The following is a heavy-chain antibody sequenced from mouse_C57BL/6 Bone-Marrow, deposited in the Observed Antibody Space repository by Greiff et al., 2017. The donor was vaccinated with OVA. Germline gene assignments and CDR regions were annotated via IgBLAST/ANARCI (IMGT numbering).Heavy chain of an antibody. CDR2: IHPNSGST. Sequence: VQLQESGAELVKPGASVKLSCKASGYTFTSYWMHWVKQRPGQGLEWIGMIHPNSGSTNYNEKFKSKATLTVDKSSSTAYMQLSSLTSEDSAVYYCARECNYWYFDVWGTGTTVTVSS. V-gene: IGHV1-64*01. CDR1: GYTFTSYW. CDR3: ARECNYWYFDV. J-gene: IGHJ1*03.